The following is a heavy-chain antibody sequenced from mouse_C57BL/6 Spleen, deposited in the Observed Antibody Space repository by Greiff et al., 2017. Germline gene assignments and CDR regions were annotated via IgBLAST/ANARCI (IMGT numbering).Heavy chain of an antibody. D-gene: IGHD2-5*01. Sequence: QVQLQQSGAELARPGASVKLSCKASGYTFTSYGISWVKQRTGQGLEWIGEIYPRSGNTYYNEKFKGKATLTADKSSSTAYMELRSLTSEDSAVYFCARGGGVTTSYWYFDVWGTGTTVTVSS. CDR2: IYPRSGNT. J-gene: IGHJ1*03. CDR3: ARGGGVTTSYWYFDV. V-gene: IGHV1-81*01. CDR1: GYTFTSYG.